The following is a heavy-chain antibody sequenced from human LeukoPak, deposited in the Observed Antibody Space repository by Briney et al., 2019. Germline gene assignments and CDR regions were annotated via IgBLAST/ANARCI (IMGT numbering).Heavy chain of an antibody. J-gene: IGHJ5*02. CDR2: IGTAGDT. CDR1: EFTFSSYD. Sequence: GGSPRLSCAASEFTFSSYDMHWVRQATGKGLEWVSAIGTAGDTYYPGSVKGRFTISRENAKNSLYLQMNSLRAGDTAVYYCARELTSGCFDPWGQGTLVTVSS. D-gene: IGHD3-10*01. CDR3: ARELTSGCFDP. V-gene: IGHV3-13*01.